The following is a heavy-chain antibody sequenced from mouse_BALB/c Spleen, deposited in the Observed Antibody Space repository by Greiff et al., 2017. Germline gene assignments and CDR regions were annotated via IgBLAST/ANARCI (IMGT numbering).Heavy chain of an antibody. Sequence: VQLVESGPGLVAPSQSLSITCTVSGFSLTSYGVHWVRQPPGKGLEWLGVIWAGGSTNYNSALMSRLSISKDNSKSQVFLKMNSLQTDDTAMYYCARVGGSSYVNYYAMDYWGQGTSVTVSS. CDR2: IWAGGST. J-gene: IGHJ4*01. D-gene: IGHD1-1*01. CDR1: GFSLTSYG. V-gene: IGHV2-9*02. CDR3: ARVGGSSYVNYYAMDY.